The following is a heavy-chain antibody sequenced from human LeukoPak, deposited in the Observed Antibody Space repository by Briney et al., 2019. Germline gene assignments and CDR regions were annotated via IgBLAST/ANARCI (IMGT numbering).Heavy chain of an antibody. V-gene: IGHV3-9*01. CDR1: GFNFDEYA. J-gene: IGHJ4*02. D-gene: IGHD2-15*01. CDR3: AEDRYCTSSSCPIDY. CDR2: ISSNSDDI. Sequence: GGSLRLSCVGSGFNFDEYAMHWVRQPPGKGLEWVSGISSNSDDIGYADSVKGRFTISRDSAKKSLYLQMNSLRAEDTALYYCAEDRYCTSSSCPIDYWGRGTLVTVSS.